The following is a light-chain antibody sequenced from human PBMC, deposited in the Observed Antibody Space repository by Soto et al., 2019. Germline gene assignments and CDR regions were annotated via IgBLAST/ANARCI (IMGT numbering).Light chain of an antibody. CDR2: RND. CDR3: QVWDTYVDHGV. CDR1: SSNIGTYN. J-gene: IGLJ3*02. Sequence: QSVLTQPPSASGTPGQRVTISCSGRSSNIGTYNVYWYQQLPGTTPRLLIYRNDQRPSGVPDRFSGSKSGTSASLAIDGLRTEDEADYYCQVWDTYVDHGVFGGGTKLTVL. V-gene: IGLV1-47*01.